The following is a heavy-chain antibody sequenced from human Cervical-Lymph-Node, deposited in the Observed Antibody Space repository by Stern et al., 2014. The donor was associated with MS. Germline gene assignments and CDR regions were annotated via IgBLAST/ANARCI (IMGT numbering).Heavy chain of an antibody. D-gene: IGHD4-11*01. CDR3: ARIPEGSNYYRGAYYFDY. V-gene: IGHV4-61*01. CDR1: GGSVSSYSYY. Sequence: VPLQESCPGLVKPSETLSLTCTVSGGSVSSYSYYWSWIRQPPGKGLEWIGYMYYDGSTNYNPSLKSRVTISVDTSKNQFSLKLSSVTAADTAVYYCARIPEGSNYYRGAYYFDYWGQGTLVTVSS. CDR2: MYYDGST. J-gene: IGHJ4*02.